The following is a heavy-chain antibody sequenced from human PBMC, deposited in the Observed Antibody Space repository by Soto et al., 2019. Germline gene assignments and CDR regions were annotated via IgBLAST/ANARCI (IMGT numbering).Heavy chain of an antibody. CDR3: ARDFPLYYYYGMDV. CDR1: GFIFSDYY. J-gene: IGHJ6*02. CDR2: IDTTSSYT. Sequence: GGSLRLSCAASGFIFSDYYMSWIRQAPGKGLEWFSYIDTTSSYTNYADSVKGRFTISRDNAKNSLYLQMDSLRVEDTAVYYCARDFPLYYYYGMDVWGQGTTVTVSS. V-gene: IGHV3-11*06.